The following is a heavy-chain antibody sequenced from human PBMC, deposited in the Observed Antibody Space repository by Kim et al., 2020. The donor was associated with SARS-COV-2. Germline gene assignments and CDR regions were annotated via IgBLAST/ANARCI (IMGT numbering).Heavy chain of an antibody. D-gene: IGHD1-26*01. CDR1: GGSISSSSYY. CDR2: IYYSGST. V-gene: IGHV4-39*01. J-gene: IGHJ4*02. CDR3: ARPSGSYVSVDY. Sequence: SETLSLTCTVSGGSISSSSYYWGWIRQPPGKGLEWIGSIYYSGSTYYNPSLKSRVTISVDTSKNQFSLKLSSVTAADTAVYYCARPSGSYVSVDYWGQGTLVTVSS.